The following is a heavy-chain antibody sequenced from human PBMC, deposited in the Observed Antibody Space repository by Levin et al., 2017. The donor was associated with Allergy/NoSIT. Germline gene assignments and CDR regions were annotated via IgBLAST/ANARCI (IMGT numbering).Heavy chain of an antibody. CDR2: INPNSGGT. CDR3: VRGGGRQLWWGYYYNMDV. CDR1: GYIFTGYY. Sequence: ASVKVSCKASGYIFTGYYMHWVRQAPGQGLEWMGWINPNSGGTNYAQKIQGRVTVTRDTSISTAYMDLSRLRSDATAVYYCVRGGGRQLWWGYYYNMDVWGKGTTVTVSS. J-gene: IGHJ6*03. D-gene: IGHD5-18*01. V-gene: IGHV1-2*02.